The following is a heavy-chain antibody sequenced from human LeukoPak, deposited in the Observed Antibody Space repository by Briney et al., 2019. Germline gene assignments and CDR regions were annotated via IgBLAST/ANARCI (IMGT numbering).Heavy chain of an antibody. CDR2: IYTSGST. D-gene: IGHD3-22*01. Sequence: PSETLSLTCTVSGGSISSYYWSWLRQPAGKGLEWIGRIYTSGSTNYNPSLKSRVTMSVDTSKNQFSLKLSSVTAADTAVYYCARASLTYYYDRGNYFDYWGQGTLVTVSS. J-gene: IGHJ4*02. CDR3: ARASLTYYYDRGNYFDY. V-gene: IGHV4-4*07. CDR1: GGSISSYY.